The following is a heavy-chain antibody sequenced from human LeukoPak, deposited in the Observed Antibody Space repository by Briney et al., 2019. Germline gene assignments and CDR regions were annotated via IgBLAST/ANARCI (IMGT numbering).Heavy chain of an antibody. Sequence: SETLSLTCAVYGGSFSGYYWSWIRQPPGKGLEWIGEINHSGSTNYNPSLKSRVTMSVDTSKNQFSLKLSSVTAADTAVYYCASLRERSYYARGFDYWGQGTLVTVSS. CDR2: INHSGST. D-gene: IGHD1-26*01. V-gene: IGHV4-34*01. J-gene: IGHJ4*02. CDR3: ASLRERSYYARGFDY. CDR1: GGSFSGYY.